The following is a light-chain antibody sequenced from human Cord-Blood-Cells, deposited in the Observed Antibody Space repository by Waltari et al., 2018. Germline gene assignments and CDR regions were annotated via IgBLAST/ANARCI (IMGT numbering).Light chain of an antibody. CDR1: AVAVTSGHY. CDR2: DTS. J-gene: IGLJ3*02. Sequence: QAVVTQQPSLTVSPGGPVTLTFGSSAVAVTSGHYPSWFPRKPGQAPRTLIYDTSNKHSWTPARFSGSLLVGKVALTLSGAQPEDEAEFYCLLSDSGAGGVFGGVTKLTVL. V-gene: IGLV7-46*01. CDR3: LLSDSGAGGV.